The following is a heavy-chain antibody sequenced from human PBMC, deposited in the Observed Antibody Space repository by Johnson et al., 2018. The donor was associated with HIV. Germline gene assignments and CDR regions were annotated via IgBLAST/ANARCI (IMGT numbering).Heavy chain of an antibody. CDR2: IKRKSDGGTT. D-gene: IGHD2-21*01. CDR3: TTDLIVVIPIGAFDV. Sequence: VLLVESGGGLVKPGGSLRLSCAASGFTFSNAWMSWVRQAPGKGLEWVGRIKRKSDGGTTDYAAPVKGRFSISRDDSKSTVYLQMNSLKTEDSAVYYCTTDLIVVIPIGAFDVWGQGTTVTVSS. J-gene: IGHJ3*01. CDR1: GFTFSNAW. V-gene: IGHV3-15*01.